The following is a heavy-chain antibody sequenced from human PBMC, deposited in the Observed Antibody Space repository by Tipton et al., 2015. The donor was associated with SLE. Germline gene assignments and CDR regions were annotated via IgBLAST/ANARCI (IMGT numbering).Heavy chain of an antibody. V-gene: IGHV5-51*03. CDR3: VRPMTTVTTPGAFDI. CDR2: IYPRDSDT. D-gene: IGHD4-17*01. CDR1: GYVFTTYW. J-gene: IGHJ3*02. Sequence: QLVQSGPEVKKPGESLKISCKASGYVFTTYWIAWVRQMPGKGLEWVGLIYPRDSDTTYSPSFQGQVTISADKSSSTAYLQWNSLKASDTAMYYCVRPMTTVTTPGAFDIWGHGTMVTVSS.